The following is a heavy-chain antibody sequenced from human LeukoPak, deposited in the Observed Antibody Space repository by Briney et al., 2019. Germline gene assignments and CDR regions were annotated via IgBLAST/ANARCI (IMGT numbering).Heavy chain of an antibody. V-gene: IGHV3-30-3*01. J-gene: IGHJ4*02. CDR2: ISYDGSNK. CDR1: GFTFSSYA. D-gene: IGHD7-27*01. Sequence: PGRSLRLSCAASGFTFSSYAMHWVRQAPGKGLEWVAVISYDGSNKYYADSVKGRFTISRGNSKNTLYLQMNSLRAEDTAVYYCATHNWGSEGFDYWGQGTLVTVSS. CDR3: ATHNWGSEGFDY.